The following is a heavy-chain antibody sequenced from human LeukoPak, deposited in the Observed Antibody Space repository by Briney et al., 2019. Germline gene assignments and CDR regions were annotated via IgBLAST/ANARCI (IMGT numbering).Heavy chain of an antibody. CDR1: GGSISNTNW. CDR3: ASINRRYYFDY. D-gene: IGHD1-14*01. CDR2: IYHSGST. V-gene: IGHV4-4*02. J-gene: IGHJ4*02. Sequence: DPSGTLSLTCGVSGGSISNTNWWSWVRQPPGQGLEWIGEIYHSGSTNYNPSLKSRVTISVDKSKNQFSLKLSSVTAADTAVYYCASINRRYYFDYWGQGTLVTVSS.